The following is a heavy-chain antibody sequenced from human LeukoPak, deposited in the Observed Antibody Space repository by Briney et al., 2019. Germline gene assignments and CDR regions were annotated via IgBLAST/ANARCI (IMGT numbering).Heavy chain of an antibody. CDR1: GYTFTSYG. CDR3: ASLLRSSSGRHGMDV. J-gene: IGHJ6*02. D-gene: IGHD6-6*01. CDR2: ISAYNGNT. V-gene: IGHV1-18*01. Sequence: ASVKVSCKASGYTFTSYGISRVRQTPGQGLEWMGWISAYNGNTNYAQKLQGRVTMTTDTSTSTAYMELRSLRSDDTAVYYCASLLRSSSGRHGMDVWGQGTTVTVSS.